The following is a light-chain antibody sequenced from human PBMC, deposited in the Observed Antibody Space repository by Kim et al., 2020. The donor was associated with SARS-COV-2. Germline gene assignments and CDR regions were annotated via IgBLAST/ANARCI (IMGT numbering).Light chain of an antibody. Sequence: VKLTCTLSSGHSSYAIAWHQQQPEKGPRYLMKLNSDGSHSKGDGIPDRFSGSSSGAERCLTISSLQSEDEADYYCQTWGTGIRVVFGGGTQLTVL. CDR2: LNSDGSH. V-gene: IGLV4-69*01. CDR3: QTWGTGIRVV. CDR1: SGHSSYA. J-gene: IGLJ2*01.